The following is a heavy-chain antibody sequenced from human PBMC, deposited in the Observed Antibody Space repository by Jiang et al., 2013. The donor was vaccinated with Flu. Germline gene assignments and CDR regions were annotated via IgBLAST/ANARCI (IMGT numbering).Heavy chain of an antibody. CDR1: GGSISSYY. CDR2: IYYSGST. CDR3: ARGGGYSYGSQAFDY. D-gene: IGHD5-18*01. Sequence: ESGPGLVKPSETLSLTCTVSGGSISSYYWSWIRQPPGKGLEWIGYIYYSGSTNXNPSLKSRVTISVDTSKNQFSLKLSSVTAADTAVYYCARGGGYSYGSQAFDYWGQGTLVTVSS. V-gene: IGHV4-59*01. J-gene: IGHJ4*02.